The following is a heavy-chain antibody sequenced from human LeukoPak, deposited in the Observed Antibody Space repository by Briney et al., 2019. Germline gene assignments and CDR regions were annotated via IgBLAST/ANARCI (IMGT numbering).Heavy chain of an antibody. J-gene: IGHJ3*02. Sequence: SETLSLTCTVSGGSISSSSYYRGWIRQPPGKGLEWIGSIYHSGSTYYNPSLKSRVTISIDTSKNQFSLKLSSVTAADTAVYYCARTVGFLFAFDIWGQGTMVTVSS. V-gene: IGHV4-39*01. CDR3: ARTVGFLFAFDI. D-gene: IGHD2/OR15-2a*01. CDR2: IYHSGST. CDR1: GGSISSSSYY.